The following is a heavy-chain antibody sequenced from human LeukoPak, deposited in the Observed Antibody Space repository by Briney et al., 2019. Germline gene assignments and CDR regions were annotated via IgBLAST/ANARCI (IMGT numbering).Heavy chain of an antibody. CDR2: IDTSGDT. Sequence: PGGSLRLSCAASGFTFSNNDMHWVRQGPGKGLEWVSEIDTSGDTYYPGSVKGRFTISRENAKNILYLQMNSLRVGDTAVYYCARGSTTVAFEIWGQGTMVSVSS. CDR3: ARGSTTVAFEI. V-gene: IGHV3-13*01. D-gene: IGHD1-26*01. CDR1: GFTFSNND. J-gene: IGHJ3*02.